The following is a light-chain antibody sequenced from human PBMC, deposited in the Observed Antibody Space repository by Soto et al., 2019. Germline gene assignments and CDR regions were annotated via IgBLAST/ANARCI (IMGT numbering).Light chain of an antibody. V-gene: IGKV3-11*01. CDR2: DVC. CDR3: HQRST. CDR1: QSVSSY. J-gene: IGKJ5*01. Sequence: ENPLTPSSGPLSLTPGERATLSCRASQSVSSYLDWYQHKPGLAPRLLTYDVCNRAAGIPGRFSGSGSGTDFSLPISNLEPEDFALYYCHQRSTFGQGTRLEIK.